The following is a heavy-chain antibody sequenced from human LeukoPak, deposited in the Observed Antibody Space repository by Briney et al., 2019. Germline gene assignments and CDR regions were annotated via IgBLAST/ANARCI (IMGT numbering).Heavy chain of an antibody. J-gene: IGHJ4*02. D-gene: IGHD2-2*02. CDR1: GFTVSSNY. CDR3: ARVQVRGGYCSSTSCYIGIDY. CDR2: IYSGGST. Sequence: GGSLRLSCAASGFTVSSNYMSWVRQAPGKGLEWVSVIYSGGSTYYADSVKGRFTISRDNSKNTLYLQMNSLRAEDTAVYYCARVQVRGGYCSSTSCYIGIDYWGQGTLVTVSS. V-gene: IGHV3-53*05.